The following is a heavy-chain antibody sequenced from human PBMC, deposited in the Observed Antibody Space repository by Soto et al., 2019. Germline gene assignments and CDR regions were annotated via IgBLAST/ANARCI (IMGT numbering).Heavy chain of an antibody. Sequence: QITLKESGPTLVKPTQTLTLTCTFSGFSLSTSGVGVGWIRQPPGKAPEWLALIYWDDDKRYSPSLKSRLTITKDTSKNQVVLTMANMDPVDTATYYCAHRGYDSSGYYLFDYWGQGTLVTVSS. J-gene: IGHJ4*02. D-gene: IGHD3-22*01. CDR1: GFSLSTSGVG. V-gene: IGHV2-5*02. CDR3: AHRGYDSSGYYLFDY. CDR2: IYWDDDK.